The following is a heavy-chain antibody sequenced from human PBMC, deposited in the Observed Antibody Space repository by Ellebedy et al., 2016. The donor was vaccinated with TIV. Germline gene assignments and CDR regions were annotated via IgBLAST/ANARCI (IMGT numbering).Heavy chain of an antibody. CDR2: ISSSSSTI. J-gene: IGHJ4*02. CDR1: GFTFSSYS. D-gene: IGHD3-10*01. V-gene: IGHV3-48*01. CDR3: ARETNIDYGGECFDY. Sequence: GESLKISCAASGFTFSSYSMNWVRQAPGKGLEWVSYISSSSSTIYYADSVKGRFTISRDNAKNSLYLQMNSLRAEDTAVYYCARETNIDYGGECFDYWGQGTLVTVSS.